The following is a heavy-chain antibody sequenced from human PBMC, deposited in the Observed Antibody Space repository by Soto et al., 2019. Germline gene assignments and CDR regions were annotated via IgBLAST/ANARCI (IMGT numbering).Heavy chain of an antibody. Sequence: QVQVQQWGAGLLKFSETLSLTCAVNGGSFSGWHWNWIRQPPGKGMEWIGEASHTGGTNYNPSLESRVTMSVDRSRNPLSLNLTSVSAADTAVYYCARSRNLDVCGTGTTVIVSS. V-gene: IGHV4-34*01. CDR1: GGSFSGWH. J-gene: IGHJ6*04. CDR3: ARSRNLDV. CDR2: ASHTGGT. D-gene: IGHD1-1*01.